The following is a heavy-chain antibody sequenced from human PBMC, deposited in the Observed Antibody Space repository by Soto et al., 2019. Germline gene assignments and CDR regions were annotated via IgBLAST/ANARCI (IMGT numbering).Heavy chain of an antibody. CDR1: GASINSGDYY. CDR2: IYYSRNT. J-gene: IGHJ5*02. CDR3: ARVRFYCSGGSCQKGNWFDP. D-gene: IGHD2-15*01. Sequence: PSETLSLTCTVSGASINSGDYYWSWIRQPPGKSLEWIGYIYYSRNTYNNPSLKSRISMSVDRSKDQFFLKLRSVTAADTAVYYCARVRFYCSGGSCQKGNWFDPWGQGTLVTVSS. V-gene: IGHV4-30-4*01.